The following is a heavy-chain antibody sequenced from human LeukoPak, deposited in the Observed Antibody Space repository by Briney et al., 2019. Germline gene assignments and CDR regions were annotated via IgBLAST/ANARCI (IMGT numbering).Heavy chain of an antibody. D-gene: IGHD2-15*01. CDR2: ITGGADIT. CDR1: GFTFSNYA. J-gene: IGHJ4*02. CDR3: AKDPPSGYCSGGTCNDSPFDS. V-gene: IGHV3-23*01. Sequence: QPGGSLRLSCAASGFTFSNYAMTWVRQAPGKGLEWVSLITGGADITYYADSVKGRFTISRDNSKNMLFLQKNSLRVEDTAVYYCAKDPPSGYCSGGTCNDSPFDSWGQGTLVTVSS.